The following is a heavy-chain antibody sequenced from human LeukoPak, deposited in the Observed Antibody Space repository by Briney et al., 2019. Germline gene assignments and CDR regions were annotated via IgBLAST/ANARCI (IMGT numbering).Heavy chain of an antibody. V-gene: IGHV3-11*04. D-gene: IGHD2-15*01. CDR3: VGGSTYYNRSHNSRVTILVATYKNQFSLKLSSVTAADPVVYYCARVGEHITSWFPGR. Sequence: GGSLRLSCAASGFTFSDYYMSWIRQAPGKGLDWVSHISGSGSAIYYADSVKGRFTISRDNAKNSLYLQMNSLRAEDTAVYYFVGGSTYYNRSHNSRVTILVATYKNQFSLKLSSVTAADPVVYYCARVGEHITSWFPGRWGQGTLVSV. CDR2: ISGSGSAI. CDR1: GFTFSDYY. J-gene: IGHJ4*02.